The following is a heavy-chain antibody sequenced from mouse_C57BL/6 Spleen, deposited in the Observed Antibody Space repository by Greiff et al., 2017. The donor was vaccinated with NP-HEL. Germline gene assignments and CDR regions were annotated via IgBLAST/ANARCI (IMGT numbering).Heavy chain of an antibody. D-gene: IGHD1-1*01. CDR2: IWWDDAK. CDR3: ARIPYYYCSSYVGYFDY. V-gene: IGHV8-8*01. Sequence: QVTLQESGPGILQPSQTLSLTCSSSGFSLSTFGMGVGWIRQPSGKGLEWLAHIWWDDAKYYNPALKSRLTISNDTSKNQVFLKIANVDTTDTATYYCARIPYYYCSSYVGYFDYWGQGTTLTVSS. J-gene: IGHJ2*01. CDR1: GFSLSTFGMG.